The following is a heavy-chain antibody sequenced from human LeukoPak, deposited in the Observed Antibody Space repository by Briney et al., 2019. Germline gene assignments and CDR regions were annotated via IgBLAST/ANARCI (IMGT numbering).Heavy chain of an antibody. D-gene: IGHD2-15*01. CDR3: ARENAPSSFDY. CDR1: GFTFSSYW. CDR2: IKQDGSEK. Sequence: GGSLRLSCAASGFTFSSYWMSWVRQAPGKGLEWVANIKQDGSEKYYVDSVKGRFTISGDNAKNSLYLQMNSLRAEDTAVYYCARENAPSSFDYWGQGTLVTVSS. J-gene: IGHJ4*02. V-gene: IGHV3-7*01.